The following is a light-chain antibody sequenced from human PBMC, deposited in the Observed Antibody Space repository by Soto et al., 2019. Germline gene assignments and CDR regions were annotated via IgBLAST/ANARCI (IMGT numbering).Light chain of an antibody. CDR2: GAS. CDR3: QQYNNWLII. J-gene: IGKJ5*01. V-gene: IGKV3-15*01. CDR1: QSVSSN. Sequence: EIVMTQSPATLSVSPGERATVSCRASQSVSSNLAWYQQKPGQAPRLLIYGASTRATGIPARFSGSGSGTEFTLTISSLQSEDFAVYYCQQYNNWLIIFGQGTRLEIK.